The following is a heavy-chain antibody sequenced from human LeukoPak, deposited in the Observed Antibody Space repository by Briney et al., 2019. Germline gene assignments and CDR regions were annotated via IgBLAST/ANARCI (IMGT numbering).Heavy chain of an antibody. V-gene: IGHV1-2*06. Sequence: ASVKVSCKASGYTFTGYYMHWGRQAPGQGLEWMGRINPNSGGTNYAQKFQGRVTMTRDTSISTAYMELSRLRSDDTAVYYCARDYGDFSYYFDYWGQGTLVTVSS. D-gene: IGHD4-17*01. CDR1: GYTFTGYY. J-gene: IGHJ4*02. CDR2: INPNSGGT. CDR3: ARDYGDFSYYFDY.